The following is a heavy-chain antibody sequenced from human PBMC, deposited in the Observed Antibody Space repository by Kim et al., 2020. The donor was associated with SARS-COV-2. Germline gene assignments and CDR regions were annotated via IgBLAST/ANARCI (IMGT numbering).Heavy chain of an antibody. J-gene: IGHJ4*02. D-gene: IGHD6-13*01. V-gene: IGHV3-9*01. Sequence: GGSLRLSCAASGFTFDGYAMHWVRHAPGTGLEWVSGICWNSGSIGYADSVRGRFTISRDNAKNYLYLQMNSLRAEDTALYYCAKAAAGTTFDYWGQGTLVTVSS. CDR1: GFTFDGYA. CDR3: AKAAAGTTFDY. CDR2: ICWNSGSI.